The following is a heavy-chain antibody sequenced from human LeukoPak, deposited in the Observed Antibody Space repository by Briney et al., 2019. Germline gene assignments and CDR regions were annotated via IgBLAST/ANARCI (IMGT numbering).Heavy chain of an antibody. CDR1: GDSVSSKSIA. CDR3: ASWLVGMALFDS. J-gene: IGHJ4*02. Sequence: SQTLSLTCAISGDSVSSKSIAWNWVRQSPSRGLEWLGRTCYKSRWSNDYDVSVKSRISINPDTSKNQLSLQLNSVTPEDTAVYSSASWLVGMALFDSWGQGTLVIVSS. CDR2: TCYKSRWSN. D-gene: IGHD6-19*01. V-gene: IGHV6-1*01.